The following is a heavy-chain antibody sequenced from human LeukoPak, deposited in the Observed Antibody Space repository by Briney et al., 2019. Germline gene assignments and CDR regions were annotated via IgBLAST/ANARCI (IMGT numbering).Heavy chain of an antibody. J-gene: IGHJ6*02. D-gene: IGHD4-17*01. V-gene: IGHV3-21*06. CDR1: GFTFSRYS. CDR2: ISSSSSYI. Sequence: GGSLRLSCAASGFTFSRYSMNCVRQAPGKGLEGVSSISSSSSYIYYADSVKGRFTISRDNAKNFLYLQMNSLRAEDTAVYYCALQGAATVNQSYYYYYGMDVWGQGTTVTVFS. CDR3: ALQGAATVNQSYYYYYGMDV.